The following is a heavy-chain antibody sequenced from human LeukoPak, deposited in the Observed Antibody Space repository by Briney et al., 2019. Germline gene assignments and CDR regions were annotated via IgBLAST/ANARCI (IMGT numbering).Heavy chain of an antibody. D-gene: IGHD6-25*01. Sequence: SETLTLTCTVSGGSISSYFWSWIRQPPGKVLEWIGYIYYSGSANYNPSLKSRVTISVDTSKNQFSLKLSSVTAADTAVYYCASARLGSGLEGAFDIWGQGTMVTVSS. CDR1: GGSISSYF. V-gene: IGHV4-59*01. J-gene: IGHJ3*02. CDR2: IYYSGSA. CDR3: ASARLGSGLEGAFDI.